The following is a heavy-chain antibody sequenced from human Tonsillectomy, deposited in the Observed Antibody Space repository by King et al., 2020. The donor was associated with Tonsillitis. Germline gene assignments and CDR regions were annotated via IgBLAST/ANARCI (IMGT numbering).Heavy chain of an antibody. J-gene: IGHJ6*02. CDR1: GFTFDNYA. Sequence: VQLGESGGGLVQPGRSLRLSCAASGFTFDNYAMHGVRQAPGKGLEWGSGISWHSGSRGYAVSVKGRFTISRDNAKNSLYLQMNSPRAEDTALYYCAKDLGEGSGSYYYGMDVWGQGTTVTVSS. CDR2: ISWHSGSR. CDR3: AKDLGEGSGSYYYGMDV. D-gene: IGHD3-10*01. V-gene: IGHV3-9*01.